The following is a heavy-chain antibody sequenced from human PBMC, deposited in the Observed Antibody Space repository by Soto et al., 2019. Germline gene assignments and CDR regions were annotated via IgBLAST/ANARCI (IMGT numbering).Heavy chain of an antibody. V-gene: IGHV4-4*07. CDR2: IYTTRSP. J-gene: IGHJ5*02. CDR1: GDSVSKYY. CDR3: ARSPAYGDYANLDT. D-gene: IGHD4-17*01. Sequence: PSETLSLTCTVSGDSVSKYYWNWIRQPAGKGLEWIGRIYTTRSPNYNPSLKSRVTMSVDTSKNQFSLKLNLSSVTAADTAAYYCARSPAYGDYANLDTLGQGNLVT.